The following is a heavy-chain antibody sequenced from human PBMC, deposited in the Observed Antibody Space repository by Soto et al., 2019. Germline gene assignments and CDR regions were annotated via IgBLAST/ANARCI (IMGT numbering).Heavy chain of an antibody. J-gene: IGHJ4*02. V-gene: IGHV3-48*03. CDR3: ARDRLSMVGGINYFFDY. Sequence: XGSLRLSCEVSGFTFSSYEMNWVRHSPGKWLEWISYISTTSGAIFYADSVKGRFTISRDNSKNSLYLQMNSLRAEDTAVYYCARDRLSMVGGINYFFDYWGQGTPVTVSS. CDR2: ISTTSGAI. CDR1: GFTFSSYE. D-gene: IGHD3-10*01.